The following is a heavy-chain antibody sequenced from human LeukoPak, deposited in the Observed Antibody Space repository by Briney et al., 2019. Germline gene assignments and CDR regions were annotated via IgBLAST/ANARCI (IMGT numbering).Heavy chain of an antibody. V-gene: IGHV3-23*01. D-gene: IGHD2-15*01. Sequence: GGSLRLSCAASGFTFSTYAMSWVRQAPEKGLEWVSTISASGGSTYYADSVQGRFTISRDNSKSTLCLQMNSLRAEDTAVYYCAKQLGYCSDGSCYFPYWGQGTLVTVSS. J-gene: IGHJ4*02. CDR3: AKQLGYCSDGSCYFPY. CDR2: ISASGGST. CDR1: GFTFSTYA.